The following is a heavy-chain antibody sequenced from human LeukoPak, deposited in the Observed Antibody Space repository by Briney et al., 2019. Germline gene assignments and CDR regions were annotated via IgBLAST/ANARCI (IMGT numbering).Heavy chain of an antibody. CDR1: GFTFSTYG. V-gene: IGHV3-30*02. CDR2: IRYDGSKT. CDR3: ARDASSGWRHDY. J-gene: IGHJ4*02. D-gene: IGHD6-19*01. Sequence: GGSLRLSCAASGFTFSTYGIHWARQAPGKGLGWVAFIRYDGSKTHYADSVKGRFTISRDNSKNTLYLEMNSLRAEDTAVYYCARDASSGWRHDYWGQGTLVTVSS.